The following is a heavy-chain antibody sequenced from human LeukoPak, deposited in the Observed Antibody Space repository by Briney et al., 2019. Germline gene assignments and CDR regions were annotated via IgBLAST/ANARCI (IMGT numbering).Heavy chain of an antibody. J-gene: IGHJ3*02. CDR2: INPNSGGT. V-gene: IGHV1-2*02. CDR3: ARWGYCSSTSCYRGAFDI. CDR1: GYTFTVYY. Sequence: ASVKVSCKASGYTFTVYYMHWVRQAPGQGLEWMGWINPNSGGTNYAQKFQGRVTMTRDTSISTAYMELSRLRSDDTAVYYCARWGYCSSTSCYRGAFDIWGQGTMVTVSS. D-gene: IGHD2-2*01.